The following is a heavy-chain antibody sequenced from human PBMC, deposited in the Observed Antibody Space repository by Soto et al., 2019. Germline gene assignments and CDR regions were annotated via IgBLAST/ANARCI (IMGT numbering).Heavy chain of an antibody. V-gene: IGHV3-30*18. CDR1: GFTFSAYG. CDR3: AKDLGSWNGHYFHS. CDR2: ISYDASNK. J-gene: IGHJ4*02. D-gene: IGHD1-1*01. Sequence: GGSLRLSCAASGFTFSAYGMHWVRQAPGKGLEWVAVISYDASNKYYADSVKGRFTISRDNSKNTLYLQMNSLRVEDTAVYYCAKDLGSWNGHYFHSGGQAILVTVSS.